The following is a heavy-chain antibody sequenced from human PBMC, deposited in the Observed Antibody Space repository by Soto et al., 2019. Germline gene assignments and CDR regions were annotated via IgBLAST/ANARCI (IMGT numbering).Heavy chain of an antibody. J-gene: IGHJ4*02. CDR2: IDTDESGT. D-gene: IGHD3-3*01. CDR3: EREDFGVGMDY. V-gene: IGHV3-74*01. Sequence: EVQLVESGGGLVQPGASLRLSCAASGFTFSSYWMHWVRQAPGKGLVWVAQIDTDESGTSYADSVKGRFTISRDNAKNTRYLQMTRVGPGTMLLYTCEREDFGVGMDYWALGTLLTV. CDR1: GFTFSSYW.